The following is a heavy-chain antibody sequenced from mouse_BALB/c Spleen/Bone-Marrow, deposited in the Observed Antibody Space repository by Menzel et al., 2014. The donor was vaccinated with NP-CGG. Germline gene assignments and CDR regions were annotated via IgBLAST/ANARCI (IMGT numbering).Heavy chain of an antibody. CDR3: TRGGNWEDFDY. J-gene: IGHJ2*01. Sequence: EVHLVESGGGLVQPGGSRKLSCAASGFTFSSFGMHWVRQAPERGLEWVAYISSGSSTIFYADTVKGRFTISRDNPKNTLFLQMTSRRSEDTAMYYCTRGGNWEDFDYWGQGTTLTVSS. D-gene: IGHD4-1*01. CDR1: GFTFSSFG. V-gene: IGHV5-17*02. CDR2: ISSGSSTI.